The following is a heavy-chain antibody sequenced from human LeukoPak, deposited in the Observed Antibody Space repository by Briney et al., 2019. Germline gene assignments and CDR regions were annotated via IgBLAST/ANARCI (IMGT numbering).Heavy chain of an antibody. Sequence: GGSPRLSCAASGFTFSSYTLNWVRQAPGKGLEWVSATSGSGGRTYYIDSVKGRLTVSGDSSKNTLYLQMNSLRAEDTAVYYCAKNVNSGTYPRSFDFWGQGTMVTVSS. CDR2: TSGSGGRT. J-gene: IGHJ3*01. CDR1: GFTFSSYT. V-gene: IGHV3-23*01. CDR3: AKNVNSGTYPRSFDF. D-gene: IGHD1-26*01.